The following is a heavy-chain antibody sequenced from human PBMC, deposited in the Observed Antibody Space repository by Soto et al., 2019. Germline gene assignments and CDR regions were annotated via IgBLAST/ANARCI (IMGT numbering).Heavy chain of an antibody. V-gene: IGHV4-59*08. CDR2: IYYSGST. CDR3: AGQNRFNWFHP. CDR1: GGSISSYY. J-gene: IGHJ5*02. Sequence: SETLSLTCTVSGGSISSYYWSWIRQPPGKGLEWIGYIYYSGSTNYNPSLKSRVTISVDTSKKQFSLKVSSVTAADTAVYYCAGQNRFNWFHPWGQGTLVTVSS.